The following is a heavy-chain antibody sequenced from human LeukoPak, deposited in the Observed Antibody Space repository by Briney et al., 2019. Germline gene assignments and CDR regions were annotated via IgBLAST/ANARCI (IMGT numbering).Heavy chain of an antibody. D-gene: IGHD3-22*01. CDR2: INPNSGGT. J-gene: IGHJ3*02. CDR3: VRGESSGYPHPISDDAFDI. V-gene: IGHV1-2*06. Sequence: GASVKVSCKASGYTFTGYFMHWVRQAPGQGLEWMGRINPNSGGTNYAQKFQGRVTMTRDTSISTAYMELSRLRSDDTAVYYCVRGESSGYPHPISDDAFDIWGQGTMVTVSS. CDR1: GYTFTGYF.